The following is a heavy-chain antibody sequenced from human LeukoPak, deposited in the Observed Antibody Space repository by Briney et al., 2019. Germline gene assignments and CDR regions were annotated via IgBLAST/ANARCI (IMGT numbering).Heavy chain of an antibody. CDR2: INSDGRST. V-gene: IGHV3-74*01. CDR1: GFTLFSYW. CDR3: ARDPDRSGWSTFEY. D-gene: IGHD6-19*01. Sequence: GGSLRLSCAASGFTLFSYWMHWVRQAPGKGLVWVSRINSDGRSTSYADSVRGRFTISRGNAKNTLYLQMNSLRAEDTAVYYCARDPDRSGWSTFEYWGQGTLVTVSS. J-gene: IGHJ4*02.